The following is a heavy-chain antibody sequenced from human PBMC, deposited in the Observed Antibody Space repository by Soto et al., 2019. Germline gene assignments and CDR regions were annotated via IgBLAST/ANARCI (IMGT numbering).Heavy chain of an antibody. Sequence: ASVKVSCKASGGTFSSYAISWVRQAPGQGLEWMGGIIPIFGTANYAQKFQGRVTITADESTSTAYMELSGLRSEDTAVYYCASSPVGPPDYYYYGMDVWGQGTTVTVSS. CDR1: GGTFSSYA. CDR2: IIPIFGTA. CDR3: ASSPVGPPDYYYYGMDV. D-gene: IGHD1-26*01. J-gene: IGHJ6*02. V-gene: IGHV1-69*13.